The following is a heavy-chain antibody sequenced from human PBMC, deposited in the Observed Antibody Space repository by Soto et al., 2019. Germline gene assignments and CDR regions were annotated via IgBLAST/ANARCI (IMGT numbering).Heavy chain of an antibody. Sequence: ASVKVSCKASGYTFTSYCISWVLQAPGQGLEWMGWISAYNGNTNYAQKLQGRVTMTTDTSTSTAYMELRSLRSDDTAVYYCARDWVGVNIVVVPAAIPFDYWGQGTLVTVSS. D-gene: IGHD2-2*02. CDR2: ISAYNGNT. J-gene: IGHJ4*02. V-gene: IGHV1-18*04. CDR3: ARDWVGVNIVVVPAAIPFDY. CDR1: GYTFTSYC.